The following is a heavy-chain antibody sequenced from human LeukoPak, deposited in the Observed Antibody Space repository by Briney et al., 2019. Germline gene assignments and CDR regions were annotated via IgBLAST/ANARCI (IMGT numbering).Heavy chain of an antibody. CDR3: AKDSLSFSSSSVWFDP. CDR1: GFTFTSYA. J-gene: IGHJ5*02. CDR2: ISGSGDRT. Sequence: GGSLRLSCAASGFTFTSYAMTWVRQAPGKGLEWVSLISGSGDRTHYADSMKGRFTISRDNSKNTLYLQMNSLRAEDTAVYYCAKDSLSFSSSSVWFDPWGQGTLVTVSS. V-gene: IGHV3-23*01. D-gene: IGHD6-6*01.